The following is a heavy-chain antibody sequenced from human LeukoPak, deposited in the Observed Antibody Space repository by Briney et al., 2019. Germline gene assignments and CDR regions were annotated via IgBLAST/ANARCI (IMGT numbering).Heavy chain of an antibody. Sequence: PSETLSLTCTVSGGSISSYYWSWIRQPPGKGLEWIGYIYYSGSTNYNPSPKSRVTISVDTSKNQFSLKLSSVTAADTAVYYCARLLWIQRCLDVWGQGTTVTVSS. CDR2: IYYSGST. D-gene: IGHD5-18*01. CDR1: GGSISSYY. V-gene: IGHV4-59*08. CDR3: ARLLWIQRCLDV. J-gene: IGHJ6*02.